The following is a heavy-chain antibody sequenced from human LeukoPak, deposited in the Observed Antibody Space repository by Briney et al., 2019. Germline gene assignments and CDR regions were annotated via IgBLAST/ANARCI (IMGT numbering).Heavy chain of an antibody. CDR1: GFTFSSYA. J-gene: IGHJ4*02. Sequence: PGGSLRLSCAASGFTFSSYAMSWLRQAPGKGLEWVSAISGSGGSTYYADSVKGRFTISRDNSKNTLYLQMNSLRAEDTAVYYCAKRPVGQVAAAVHFDYWGQGTLVTVSS. D-gene: IGHD6-13*01. V-gene: IGHV3-23*01. CDR2: ISGSGGST. CDR3: AKRPVGQVAAAVHFDY.